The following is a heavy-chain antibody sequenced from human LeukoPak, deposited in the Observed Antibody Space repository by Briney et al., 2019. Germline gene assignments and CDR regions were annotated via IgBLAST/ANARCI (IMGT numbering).Heavy chain of an antibody. D-gene: IGHD7-27*01. CDR3: ARRQFNWGSAFDI. Sequence: GSLRLSRAASGFTFSSYWMSWVRRAPGKGLEWVANIKQDGSEKYYVDSVKGRFTISRDNAKNSLYLQMNSLRAEDTAVYYCARRQFNWGSAFDIWGQGTMVTVSS. J-gene: IGHJ3*02. CDR2: IKQDGSEK. V-gene: IGHV3-7*01. CDR1: GFTFSSYW.